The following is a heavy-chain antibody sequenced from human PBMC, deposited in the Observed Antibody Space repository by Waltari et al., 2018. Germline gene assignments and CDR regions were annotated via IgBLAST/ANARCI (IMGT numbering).Heavy chain of an antibody. Sequence: QVQLVQSGAEVKKPGSSVKVSCKASGGTFSSYAISWVRQAPGQGLEWMGRIIPIFGTANYAQKFQGRVTITADKSTSTAYMELSSLRSEDTAVYYCARPRGGGRGSLYYGMDVWGQGTTVTVSS. CDR1: GGTFSSYA. D-gene: IGHD2-15*01. V-gene: IGHV1-69*08. CDR2: IIPIFGTA. J-gene: IGHJ6*02. CDR3: ARPRGGGRGSLYYGMDV.